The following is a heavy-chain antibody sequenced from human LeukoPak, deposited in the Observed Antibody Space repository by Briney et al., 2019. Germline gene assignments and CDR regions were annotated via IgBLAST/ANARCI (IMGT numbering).Heavy chain of an antibody. CDR2: IWYDGSNE. V-gene: IGHV3-33*01. Sequence: GGSLRLSCAASGFTFSSYAMHWVRQAPGKGLEWVAVIWYDGSNENYSDSLRGRFTISRDNSKNKLYLQMNSLRAEDTAVYYCARARNNYDVSGFSALDYWGQGTLVTVSS. D-gene: IGHD3-22*01. CDR1: GFTFSSYA. J-gene: IGHJ4*02. CDR3: ARARNNYDVSGFSALDY.